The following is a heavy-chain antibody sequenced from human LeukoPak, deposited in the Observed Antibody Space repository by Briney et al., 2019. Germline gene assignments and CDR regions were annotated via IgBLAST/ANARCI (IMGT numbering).Heavy chain of an antibody. Sequence: ASVRVSCKTSGYRFSDYYMHWVRQAPGQGLEWVGIINPNDDTTSYAQKFQGRVTMTRDTSTSTVYMELSSLRSEDTAVYYCARQGDSSSWPRRGFFDYWGQGTLVTVSS. CDR2: INPNDDTT. V-gene: IGHV1-46*01. CDR3: ARQGDSSSWPRRGFFDY. D-gene: IGHD6-13*01. J-gene: IGHJ4*02. CDR1: GYRFSDYY.